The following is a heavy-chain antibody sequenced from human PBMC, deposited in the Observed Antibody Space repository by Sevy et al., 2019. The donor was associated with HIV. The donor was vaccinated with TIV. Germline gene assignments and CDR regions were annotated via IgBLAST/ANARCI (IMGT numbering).Heavy chain of an antibody. CDR1: GGSISSYY. CDR3: ARDLDRHSSGWQPDY. Sequence: SETLSLTCTVSGGSISSYYWSWIRQPAGKGLEGIGRIYTSGSTNYNPSLKSRVTMSVDTSKNQFSLKLSSVTAADTAVYYCARDLDRHSSGWQPDYWGQGTLVTVSS. V-gene: IGHV4-4*07. CDR2: IYTSGST. D-gene: IGHD6-19*01. J-gene: IGHJ4*02.